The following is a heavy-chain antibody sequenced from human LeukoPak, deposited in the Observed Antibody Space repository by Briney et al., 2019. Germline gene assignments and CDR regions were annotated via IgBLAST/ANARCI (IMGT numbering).Heavy chain of an antibody. Sequence: AGGSLRLSCAVSGFTVSTNLMIWVRQAPGKGLEWVSVIYSGGKTYFADSVKGRFTISRDNAKNSLYLQMNSLRAEDTAVYYCARGFRAWGQGTLVTVSS. CDR3: ARGFRA. J-gene: IGHJ5*02. CDR1: GFTVSTNL. CDR2: IYSGGKT. V-gene: IGHV3-66*01.